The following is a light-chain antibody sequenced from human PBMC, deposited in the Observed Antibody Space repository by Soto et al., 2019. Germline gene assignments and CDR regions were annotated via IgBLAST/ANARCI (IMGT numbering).Light chain of an antibody. CDR2: AAF. CDR1: QSISNY. CDR3: QKYNDFPWT. V-gene: IGKV1-39*01. Sequence: DIQMTQSPSSLSASVGDRVTITCRASQSISNYLNWYQQKPGKAPKLLIYAAFSLQSGVPSRFSGSGSGTDFTLTISSLQPEDVATYYCQKYNDFPWTFGQGTKVDIK. J-gene: IGKJ1*01.